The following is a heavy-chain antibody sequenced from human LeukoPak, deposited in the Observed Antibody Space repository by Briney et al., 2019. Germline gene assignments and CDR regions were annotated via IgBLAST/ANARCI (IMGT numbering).Heavy chain of an antibody. CDR3: ARGRFLEWLLYFDY. J-gene: IGHJ4*02. CDR2: TYYRSKWYN. Sequence: SQTLSLTCAISGDSVSSNSAAWNWIRQSPPRGLEWLGRTYYRSKWYNDYAVSVKSRITINPDTSKNQFSLQLNSVTPEDTAVYYCARGRFLEWLLYFDYWGQGTLVTVSS. D-gene: IGHD3-3*01. CDR1: GDSVSSNSAA. V-gene: IGHV6-1*01.